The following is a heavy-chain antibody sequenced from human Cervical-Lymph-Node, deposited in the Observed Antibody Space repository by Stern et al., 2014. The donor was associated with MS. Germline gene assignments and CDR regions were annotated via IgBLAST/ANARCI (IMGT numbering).Heavy chain of an antibody. J-gene: IGHJ6*02. CDR1: GGSFINYA. CDR3: ARDNDDNGMDV. D-gene: IGHD1-1*01. V-gene: IGHV1-69*06. CDR2: ISPIIGST. Sequence: QMKLVKSGPEVKKPGSSVKVSCKASGGSFINYAISWVRQAPGQGLEWIGGISPIIGSTHFAQRFQGSIIIPTDNSSNTAYLEVSSLRVEDTGVYFCARDNDDNGMDVWGQGTTVTVSS.